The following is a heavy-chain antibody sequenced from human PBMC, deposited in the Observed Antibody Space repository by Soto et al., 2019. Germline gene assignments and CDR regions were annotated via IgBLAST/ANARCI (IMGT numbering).Heavy chain of an antibody. CDR2: IIPIFGTA. Sequence: SVKGSCKAAGGTFSSYAISWVRRAPGQGLEWMGGIIPIFGTANYAQKFQGRVTITADESTSTAYMELSSLRSEDTAVYYCASLGAYCGGDCYSGHRGYFPHWGQGTMVPLSS. J-gene: IGHJ1*01. V-gene: IGHV1-69*13. CDR1: GGTFSSYA. CDR3: ASLGAYCGGDCYSGHRGYFPH. D-gene: IGHD2-21*02.